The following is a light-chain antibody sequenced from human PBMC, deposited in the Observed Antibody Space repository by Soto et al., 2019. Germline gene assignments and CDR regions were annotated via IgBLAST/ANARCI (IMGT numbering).Light chain of an antibody. Sequence: QSALPQPPSASGSPGQSVTISCTGTSSDIGAYIYVSWYQQHPGKAPKLMISEVSRRPSGVPKRFSGSKSGNTASLTVSGLQADDEAHYYCSSYAGSNNFVFGTGTKV. CDR3: SSYAGSNNFV. CDR2: EVS. J-gene: IGLJ1*01. CDR1: SSDIGAYIY. V-gene: IGLV2-8*01.